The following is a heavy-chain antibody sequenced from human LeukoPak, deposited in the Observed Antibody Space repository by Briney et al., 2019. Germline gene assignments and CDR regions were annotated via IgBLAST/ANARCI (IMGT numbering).Heavy chain of an antibody. Sequence: ASVKVSCKASGYTFTSYDINWVRQATGQGLEWMGWMNPNSGGTNYAQKFQGRVTMTRDTSISTAYMELSRLRSDDTAVYYCARESGYSRNLDYWGQGTLVTVSS. CDR2: MNPNSGGT. CDR1: GYTFTSYD. D-gene: IGHD6-13*01. CDR3: ARESGYSRNLDY. V-gene: IGHV1-2*02. J-gene: IGHJ4*02.